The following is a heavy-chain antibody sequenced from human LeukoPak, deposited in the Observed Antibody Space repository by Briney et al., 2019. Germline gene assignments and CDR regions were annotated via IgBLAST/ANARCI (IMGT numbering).Heavy chain of an antibody. CDR1: GGSISSSNW. CDR3: ASGRITMVRGVIITGWFDP. D-gene: IGHD3-10*01. CDR2: IYHSGST. J-gene: IGHJ5*02. V-gene: IGHV4-4*02. Sequence: SETLSLTCAVSGGSISSSNWWSWVRQPPGKGLEWIGEIYHSGSTNYNPSLKSRVTISVDKSKNQFSLKLSSVTAADTAVYYCASGRITMVRGVIITGWFDPGGQGTLVTVSS.